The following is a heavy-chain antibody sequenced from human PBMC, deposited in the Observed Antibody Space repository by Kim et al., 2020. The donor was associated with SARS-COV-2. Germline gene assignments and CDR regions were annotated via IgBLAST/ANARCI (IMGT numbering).Heavy chain of an antibody. D-gene: IGHD3-10*01. Sequence: KRRVTISVDTSKNQFSLKLGSVAAADTAVYYCARGRRITMVRGVIPLDYWGQGTLVTVSS. J-gene: IGHJ4*02. CDR3: ARGRRITMVRGVIPLDY. V-gene: IGHV4-34*01.